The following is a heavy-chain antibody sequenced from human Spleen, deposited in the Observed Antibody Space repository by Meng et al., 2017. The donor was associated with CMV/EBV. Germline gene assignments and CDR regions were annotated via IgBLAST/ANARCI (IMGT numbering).Heavy chain of an antibody. D-gene: IGHD2-2*01. J-gene: IGHJ3*01. CDR3: AREYQMFHNNGAFDV. CDR2: INPSSDST. V-gene: IGHV1-46*01. CDR1: GGTFLTYA. Sequence: ASVKVSCKASGGTFLTYAITWVRQAPGQGLEWMGIINPSSDSTTYAPNFQGRISLTTDASRTTVHMELSGLKSEDTAVYYCAREYQMFHNNGAFDVWGHGTMVTVSS.